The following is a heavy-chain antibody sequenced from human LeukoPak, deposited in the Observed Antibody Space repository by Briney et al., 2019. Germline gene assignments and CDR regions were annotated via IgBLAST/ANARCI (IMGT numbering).Heavy chain of an antibody. CDR2: MNPNSGNT. V-gene: IGHV1-8*01. D-gene: IGHD2-21*01. Sequence: ASVKVSCKASGYTFTSYDINWVRQATGQGLEWMGWMNPNSGNTGHAQKFQGRVTMTRNTSISTAYMELSSLRSEDTAVYYCARHKLDGDSRYYYYYGMDVWGQGTTVTVSS. CDR3: ARHKLDGDSRYYYYYGMDV. J-gene: IGHJ6*02. CDR1: GYTFTSYD.